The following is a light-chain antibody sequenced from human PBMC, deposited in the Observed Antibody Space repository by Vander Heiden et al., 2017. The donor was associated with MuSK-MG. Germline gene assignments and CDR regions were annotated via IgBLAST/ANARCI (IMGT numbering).Light chain of an antibody. CDR2: GAS. J-gene: IGKJ5*01. CDR1: QSVSSSY. V-gene: IGKV3-20*01. CDR3: QQYGSSPPIT. Sequence: EIVLTQSPGTLSLSPGERATLSCRASQSVSSSYLAWYQQKPGQAARLLIYGASSRATGIPDRFGGSGSGTDFTLTISRLEPEDFAVYYCQQYGSSPPITFGQGTRLEIK.